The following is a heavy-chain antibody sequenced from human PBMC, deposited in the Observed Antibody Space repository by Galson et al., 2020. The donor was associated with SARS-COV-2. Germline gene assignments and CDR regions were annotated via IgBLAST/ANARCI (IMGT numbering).Heavy chain of an antibody. Sequence: SETLSLTCTVSGGSISSGGYYWSWIRQHPGTGLEWIGYIYYSGSTYYNPSLKSRVTISVDTSKNQFSLKLSSVTAADTAVYYCAGGSYQGDAFDIWGQGTMVTVSS. CDR1: GGSISSGGYY. V-gene: IGHV4-31*03. CDR2: IYYSGST. CDR3: AGGSYQGDAFDI. D-gene: IGHD1-26*01. J-gene: IGHJ3*02.